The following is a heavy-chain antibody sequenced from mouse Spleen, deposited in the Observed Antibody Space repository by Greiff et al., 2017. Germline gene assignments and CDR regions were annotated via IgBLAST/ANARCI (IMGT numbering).Heavy chain of an antibody. Sequence: QVQLQQPGAELVMPGASVKLSCKASGYTFTSYWMHWVKQRPGQGLEWIGEIYPSDSYTNYNQKFKGKATLTVDKSSSTAYMQLSSLTSEDSAVYYCAGGDHWGQGTTLTVSS. CDR2: IYPSDSYT. CDR3: AGGDH. V-gene: IGHV1-69*01. J-gene: IGHJ2*01. D-gene: IGHD1-1*02. CDR1: GYTFTSYW.